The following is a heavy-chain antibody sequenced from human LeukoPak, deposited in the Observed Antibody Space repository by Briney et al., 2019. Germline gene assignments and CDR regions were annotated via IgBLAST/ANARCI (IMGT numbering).Heavy chain of an antibody. CDR3: AREDYYGSGTYVDF. Sequence: GGSLRLSCVASGFSFNTYGMTWVRQAPGKGLEWVSGISGSGGNTYYADSVKGRFTISRDNSKNTLFLQMHRLRAEDTALYHCAREDYYGSGTYVDFWGQGTLVTVSS. CDR2: ISGSGGNT. D-gene: IGHD3-10*01. V-gene: IGHV3-23*01. CDR1: GFSFNTYG. J-gene: IGHJ4*02.